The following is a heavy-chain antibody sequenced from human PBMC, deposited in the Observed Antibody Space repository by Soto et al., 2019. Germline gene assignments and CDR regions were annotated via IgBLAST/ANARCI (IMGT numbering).Heavy chain of an antibody. CDR3: ARDRARITMVRGGYYMDV. J-gene: IGHJ6*03. Sequence: ASVKVSCKASGYTFTDYYMHWVRQAPGQGLEWMGWVNPNSGGTNYAQKFQGWVTMTRDTSISTAYMELSRLRSDDTAVYYCARDRARITMVRGGYYMDVWGKGTTVTVSS. D-gene: IGHD3-10*01. V-gene: IGHV1-2*04. CDR1: GYTFTDYY. CDR2: VNPNSGGT.